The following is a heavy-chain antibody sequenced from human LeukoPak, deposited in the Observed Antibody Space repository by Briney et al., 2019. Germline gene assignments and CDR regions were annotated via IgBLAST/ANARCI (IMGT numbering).Heavy chain of an antibody. Sequence: PGGSLRLSCAASGFTFSTYTMNWVRQAPGKGLEWVSTISFDGYDTYYADSVKGRFTMSRDNSKNILYLQMNSLRVDDTAVYFCARKGSAISPLDFWGQGTLVTVSP. J-gene: IGHJ4*02. D-gene: IGHD2-2*02. CDR3: ARKGSAISPLDF. V-gene: IGHV3-23*01. CDR2: ISFDGYDT. CDR1: GFTFSTYT.